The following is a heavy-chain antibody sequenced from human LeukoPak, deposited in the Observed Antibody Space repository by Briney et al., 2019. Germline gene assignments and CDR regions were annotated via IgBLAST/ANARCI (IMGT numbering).Heavy chain of an antibody. V-gene: IGHV3-48*02. CDR2: ICRRRQIM. Sequence: GGSLRLFCAASGFTFSDYTMNWVRQAPGKGLEWISYICRRRQIMYLADSVKGRFTISRDNAKNSLYLQMNSLRDEDTAVYFCARDLFYAFDVWGQGTMVTVSS. CDR1: GFTFSDYT. D-gene: IGHD3-9*01. CDR3: ARDLFYAFDV. J-gene: IGHJ3*01.